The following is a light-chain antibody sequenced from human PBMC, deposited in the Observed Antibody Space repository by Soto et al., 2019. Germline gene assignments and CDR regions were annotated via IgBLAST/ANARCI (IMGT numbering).Light chain of an antibody. CDR2: DAS. Sequence: EIVLTQSPVTLSLSPGERATLSCRASQSVSSYLAWYRQKPGQAPRLLIYDASNRATGIPARFSGSGSGTDFTLTISSLQSEDFAVYYCQQYNNWPPLTFGGGTKVDIK. J-gene: IGKJ4*01. CDR1: QSVSSY. CDR3: QQYNNWPPLT. V-gene: IGKV3-11*01.